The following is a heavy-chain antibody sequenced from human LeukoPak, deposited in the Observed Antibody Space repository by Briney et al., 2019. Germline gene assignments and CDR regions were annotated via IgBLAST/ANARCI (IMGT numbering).Heavy chain of an antibody. D-gene: IGHD6-6*01. Sequence: HPGGSLRLSCAASGFTFSSYAMSWVRQAPGKGLECISGFSGSGGSTYYADSVKGRFTISRDNAKNSLYLQMNSLRAEDTALYYCARDGSDSSSSSGHFDYWGQGTLVTVSS. CDR3: ARDGSDSSSSSGHFDY. V-gene: IGHV3-23*01. CDR1: GFTFSSYA. J-gene: IGHJ4*02. CDR2: FSGSGGST.